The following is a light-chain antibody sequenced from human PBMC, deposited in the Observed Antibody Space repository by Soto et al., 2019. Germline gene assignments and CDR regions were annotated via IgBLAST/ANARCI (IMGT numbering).Light chain of an antibody. CDR3: QQLNNFPRT. Sequence: DIQLTQSPSFLSASVGDRVTITCRASQGISSYLAWYQQRPGKAPKLLMYGASTLQSGVPSRFSGSASGTTFTLTINNLQPEDFATCYCQQLNNFPRTFGQGTKVE. J-gene: IGKJ1*01. CDR2: GAS. CDR1: QGISSY. V-gene: IGKV1-9*01.